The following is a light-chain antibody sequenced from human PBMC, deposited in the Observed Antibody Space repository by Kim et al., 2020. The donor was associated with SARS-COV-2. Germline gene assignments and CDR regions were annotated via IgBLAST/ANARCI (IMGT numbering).Light chain of an antibody. CDR3: AAWDGSLNVCV. CDR1: SSNTGSKA. Sequence: GRRATIPGSGSSSNTGSKAVSCNQQPQGPAPKPLIYNNNRRPSGVPDRSSGSKSGPSAPLAISGLQSEDEADYYCAAWDGSLNVCVFGGGPQLTV. J-gene: IGLJ3*02. V-gene: IGLV1-44*01. CDR2: NNN.